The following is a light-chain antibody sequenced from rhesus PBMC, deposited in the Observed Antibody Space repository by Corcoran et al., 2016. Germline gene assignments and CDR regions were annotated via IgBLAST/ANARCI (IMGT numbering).Light chain of an antibody. CDR3: LQGSNWPRT. Sequence: EIVMTQSPATLSLSPGERATLSCRASQSVGSSLAWYQQKPGQAPRLLMYGASSRATGIPARISGRGSGTDFTRTRSSVEPEDGAVDYCLQGSNWPRTFGQGTKVEIK. CDR2: GAS. V-gene: IGKV3-24*04. J-gene: IGKJ1*01. CDR1: QSVGSS.